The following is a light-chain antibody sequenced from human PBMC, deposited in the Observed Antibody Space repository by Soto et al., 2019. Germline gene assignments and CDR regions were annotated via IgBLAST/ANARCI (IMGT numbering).Light chain of an antibody. Sequence: ETVLTQSPGTLSLSPGERATLSCWTSQSVSNSYLAWYQQKPGQAPRHLIYDASSRAPGSPDRFSGSGSGTDFTLTISRLEPEDLAVYYCQQFGSSLYTFGQGTKLEIK. CDR1: QSVSNSY. J-gene: IGKJ2*01. V-gene: IGKV3-20*01. CDR2: DAS. CDR3: QQFGSSLYT.